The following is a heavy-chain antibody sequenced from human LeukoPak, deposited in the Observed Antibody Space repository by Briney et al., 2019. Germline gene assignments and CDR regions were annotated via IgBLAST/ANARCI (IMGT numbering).Heavy chain of an antibody. Sequence: GRSLRLSCAASGFTFSRFGMHWVRQAPGKGQEWVAVIWYDGSNKDYADSVKGRFTISRDNSKNTLFLQMNSLRAEDTAVYYCAREPYYASGSYYPIWGQGTMVTVSS. D-gene: IGHD3-10*01. CDR1: GFTFSRFG. CDR2: IWYDGSNK. J-gene: IGHJ3*01. V-gene: IGHV3-33*01. CDR3: AREPYYASGSYYPI.